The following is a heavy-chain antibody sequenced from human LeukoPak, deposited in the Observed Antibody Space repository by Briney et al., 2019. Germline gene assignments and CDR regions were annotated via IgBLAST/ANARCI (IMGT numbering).Heavy chain of an antibody. CDR3: ASWPVGWYGEDS. Sequence: GGSLRLSCAASGFTFSSYAMSWVRQAPGKGLEWVSAISGSGGSTYYADSVKGRFTISRDNSKNTLYLQMNSLRAEDTAVYYCASWPVGWYGEDSWGQGTLVTVSS. CDR2: ISGSGGST. V-gene: IGHV3-23*01. CDR1: GFTFSSYA. D-gene: IGHD6-19*01. J-gene: IGHJ4*02.